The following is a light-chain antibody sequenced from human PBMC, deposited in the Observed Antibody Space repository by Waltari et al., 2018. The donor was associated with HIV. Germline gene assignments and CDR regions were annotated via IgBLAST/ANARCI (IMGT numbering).Light chain of an antibody. J-gene: IGKJ1*01. CDR1: KTISSTY. V-gene: IGKV3-20*01. Sequence: ELALTQSPGTLSLSPGERATLSCRASKTISSTYLSWYQQKPGQAPRLLIYGASNRATGIPDRFSGSGSGTDFTLTISSLEPEDCAVYYCQQYIGSPRTFGQGTKVELK. CDR2: GAS. CDR3: QQYIGSPRT.